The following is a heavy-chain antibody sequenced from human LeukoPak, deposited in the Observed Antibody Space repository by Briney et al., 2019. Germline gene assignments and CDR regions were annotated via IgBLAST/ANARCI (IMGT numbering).Heavy chain of an antibody. Sequence: SVKVSCKASGGTFSSYTISWVRQAPGQGLEWMGRIIPILGIANYAQKFQGRVTITADKSTSTAYMELSSLRSGDTAVYYCASLAQNYYDSSGYYYNWFDPWGQGTLVTVSS. CDR1: GGTFSSYT. V-gene: IGHV1-69*02. CDR3: ASLAQNYYDSSGYYYNWFDP. CDR2: IIPILGIA. D-gene: IGHD3-22*01. J-gene: IGHJ5*02.